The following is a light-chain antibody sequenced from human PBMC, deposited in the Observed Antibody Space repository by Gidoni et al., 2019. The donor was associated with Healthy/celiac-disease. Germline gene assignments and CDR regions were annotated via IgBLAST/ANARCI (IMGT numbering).Light chain of an antibody. Sequence: QSALPQPASVSGSPGQSITISCTGTSSDVGGYNYVSWYQQHPGKAPKLMIYEVRHRPSGVPDRFSGSQSGNTASLTISGLQAEDEADYSCSSYTRSSTSEVFGGGTKLTVL. J-gene: IGLJ2*01. CDR2: EVR. V-gene: IGLV2-14*01. CDR1: SSDVGGYNY. CDR3: SSYTRSSTSEV.